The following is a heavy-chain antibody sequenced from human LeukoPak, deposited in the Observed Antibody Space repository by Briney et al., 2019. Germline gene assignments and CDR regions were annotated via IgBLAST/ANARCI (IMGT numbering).Heavy chain of an antibody. CDR1: GYTFTSYA. CDR2: INAGNGNT. V-gene: IGHV1-3*01. D-gene: IGHD2-15*01. J-gene: IGHJ6*02. CDR3: ATEGGSSVYYYYGMDV. Sequence: ASVKVPCKASGYTFTSYAMHWVGQAPGQRLEWMGWINAGNGNTKYSQKFQGRVTITRDTSASTAYMELSSLRSEDTAVYYCATEGGSSVYYYYGMDVWGQGATVTVSS.